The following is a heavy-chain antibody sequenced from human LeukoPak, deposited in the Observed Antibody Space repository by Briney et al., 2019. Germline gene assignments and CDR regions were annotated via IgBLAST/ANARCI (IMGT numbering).Heavy chain of an antibody. J-gene: IGHJ4*02. CDR3: AGSLGYCTSNVCYLKY. CDR2: INSSSGSS. D-gene: IGHD2-8*01. Sequence: AASVKVSCKASGHTFSSYYIHWVRQAPGQGLEWMGIINSSSGSSSYAQKFQGRVTMTRDMSTSTAYMELRSLRYDDTAVYYCAGSLGYCTSNVCYLKYWGQGTLVTVSS. CDR1: GHTFSSYY. V-gene: IGHV1-46*01.